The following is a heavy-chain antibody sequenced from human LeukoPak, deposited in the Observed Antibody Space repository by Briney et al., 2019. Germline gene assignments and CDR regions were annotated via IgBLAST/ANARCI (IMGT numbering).Heavy chain of an antibody. V-gene: IGHV1-18*01. CDR2: ISAYNGNT. Sequence: ASVKVSCRASGYTFTSYGISWVRQAPGQGLEWMGWISAYNGNTNYAQKLQGRVTMTTDTSTSTAYMELRSLRSDDTAVYYCARDDYGGNSGSFDIWGQGAMVTVSS. D-gene: IGHD4-23*01. CDR3: ARDDYGGNSGSFDI. J-gene: IGHJ3*02. CDR1: GYTFTSYG.